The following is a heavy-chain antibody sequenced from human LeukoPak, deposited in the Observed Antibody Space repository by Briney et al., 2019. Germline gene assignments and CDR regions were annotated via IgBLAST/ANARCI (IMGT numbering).Heavy chain of an antibody. CDR2: IIPIFGTA. CDR3: ARGRAYSSGWYAYYFDY. V-gene: IGHV1-69*13. CDR1: GGTFSSYA. J-gene: IGHJ4*02. D-gene: IGHD6-19*01. Sequence: SVTVSCTASGGTFSSYAISWVRQAPGQGLEWMGGIIPIFGTANYAQKFQGRVTITADESTSTAYMELSSLRSEDTAVYYCARGRAYSSGWYAYYFDYWGQGTLVTVSS.